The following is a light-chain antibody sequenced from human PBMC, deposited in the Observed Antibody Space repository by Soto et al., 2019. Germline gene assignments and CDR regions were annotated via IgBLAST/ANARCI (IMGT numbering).Light chain of an antibody. J-gene: IGKJ1*01. CDR1: QSVSSY. CDR3: QQYGSSPWT. CDR2: EGS. Sequence: DIVLTQSPATLSLSPGQTATLSCRASQSVSSYLAWYQQKAGQAPRLLIYEGSNRATGIPTRFSGSGSGTDFTLTISSLEPEDFAVYYCQQYGSSPWTFGQGTKVDIK. V-gene: IGKV3-11*01.